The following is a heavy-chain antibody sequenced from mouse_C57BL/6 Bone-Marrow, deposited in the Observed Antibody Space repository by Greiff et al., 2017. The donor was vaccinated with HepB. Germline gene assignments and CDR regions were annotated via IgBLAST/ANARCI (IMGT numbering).Heavy chain of an antibody. CDR2: IYPGDGDT. Sequence: QVQLQQPGAELVKPGASVKISCKASGYAFSSSWMNWVKQRPGKGLEWIGRIYPGDGDTNYNGKFKGKATLTADKSSSTAYMQLSSLTSEDSAVYFCARFYGLYWGQGTTLTVSS. D-gene: IGHD1-2*01. J-gene: IGHJ2*01. CDR3: ARFYGLY. V-gene: IGHV1-82*01. CDR1: GYAFSSSW.